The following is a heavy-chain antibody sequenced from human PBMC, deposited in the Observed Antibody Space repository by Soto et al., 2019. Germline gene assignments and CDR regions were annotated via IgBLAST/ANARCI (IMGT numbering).Heavy chain of an antibody. V-gene: IGHV3-48*02. Sequence: EVQVVESGGGLVQPGGSLSLSCEGSGFTFSTYNMDCVRQAPGKGLEWVSYITNTGGTIYYADSVRGRFTISSDNAKNTLFLQMNSLRDDDTAVYYCARDGNRGFDMDVWGQGTTVTVSS. J-gene: IGHJ6*02. CDR2: ITNTGGTI. CDR1: GFTFSTYN. CDR3: ARDGNRGFDMDV.